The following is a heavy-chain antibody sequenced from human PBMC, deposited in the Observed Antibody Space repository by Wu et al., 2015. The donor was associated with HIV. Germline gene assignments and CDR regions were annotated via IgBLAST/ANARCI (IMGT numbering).Heavy chain of an antibody. CDR2: ISAYDGNR. CDR3: ARKSPPSTVYHYMDV. Sequence: QARLMQSADVMSLPGASVRVSCQASGYNFGSYGINWVRQAPGEGLQWMGWISAYDGNRKNFLRGADLSLTNRFIHGPQGYMDLRETSDSDDTAIYYCARKSPPSTVYHYMDVWGSGTTVIV. V-gene: IGHV1-18*01. D-gene: IGHD1-1*01. CDR1: GYNFGSYG. J-gene: IGHJ6*01.